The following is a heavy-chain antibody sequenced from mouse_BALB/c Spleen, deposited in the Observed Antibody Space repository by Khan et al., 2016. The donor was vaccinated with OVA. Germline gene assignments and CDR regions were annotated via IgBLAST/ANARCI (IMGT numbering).Heavy chain of an antibody. CDR2: INPSNNYT. D-gene: IGHD2-14*01. CDR3: VREGAYHRSDGLFAY. CDR1: GYTFTSYT. J-gene: IGHJ3*01. V-gene: IGHV1-4*01. Sequence: VQLQQSGAELARPGASVKMSCKASGYTFTSYTMHWVRQRPGKALEWIGHINPSNNYTNYNQNFKDKATLFVDKSSSTAYMQLSSLTSEDSAFYYCVREGAYHRSDGLFAYWGQGTLVTVSA.